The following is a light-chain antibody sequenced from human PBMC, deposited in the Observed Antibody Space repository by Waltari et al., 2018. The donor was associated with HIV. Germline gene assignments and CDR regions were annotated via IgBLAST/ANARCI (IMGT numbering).Light chain of an antibody. CDR1: SSDVGGYNY. Sequence: QSALTQPASVSGSPGQSITISCTGTSSDVGGYNYVSWYQQHPGKAPKLMVYDVSNRPYGVSNRFSCSKSCNTASLTISGLQAEDEADYYCSSYTSSSTVVFGGGTKLTVL. V-gene: IGLV2-14*01. CDR3: SSYTSSSTVV. J-gene: IGLJ2*01. CDR2: DVS.